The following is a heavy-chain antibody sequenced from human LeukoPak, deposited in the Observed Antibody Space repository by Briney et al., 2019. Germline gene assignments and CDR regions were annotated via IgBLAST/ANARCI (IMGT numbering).Heavy chain of an antibody. V-gene: IGHV4-59*08. J-gene: IGHJ4*02. D-gene: IGHD3-10*01. CDR2: ISYSGGS. Sequence: SETLSLTCTVSGASISSYYWSWIRQPPGKGLEWIGYISYSGGSNYNPSLNYNPSLESRVTISVDTSEKRLSLKLSSVTAADTALYYCARLGESGPGSYPIDYWGQGTLVTVSS. CDR3: ARLGESGPGSYPIDY. CDR1: GASISSYY.